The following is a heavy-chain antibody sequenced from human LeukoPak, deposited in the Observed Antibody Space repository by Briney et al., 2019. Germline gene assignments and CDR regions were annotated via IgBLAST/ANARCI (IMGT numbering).Heavy chain of an antibody. Sequence: ASVKVSCKASGYTFTSYYMHWVRQAPGQGLEWMGIINPSGGSTSYAQKFQGRVTMTRDTSTSTVYMELSSLRPEDTAVYYCARDSIGGDTRDYWGQGTLVTVSS. CDR1: GYTFTSYY. V-gene: IGHV1-46*01. CDR3: ARDSIGGDTRDY. CDR2: INPSGGST. D-gene: IGHD2-21*02. J-gene: IGHJ4*02.